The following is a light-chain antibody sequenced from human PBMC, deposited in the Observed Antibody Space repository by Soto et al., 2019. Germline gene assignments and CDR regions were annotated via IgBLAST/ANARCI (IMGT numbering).Light chain of an antibody. CDR2: DVS. J-gene: IGLJ1*01. CDR1: SSDVGSYNL. CDR3: GSYPGTRTYV. Sequence: QSALTQPASVSGSPGQSITISCTGTSSDVGSYNLVSWYQQHPGKAPKLMFYDVSKRPSGVSNRLSGSKSGNTASLTISGLQAEDESDYYCGSYPGTRTYVLGNATKLTV. V-gene: IGLV2-23*02.